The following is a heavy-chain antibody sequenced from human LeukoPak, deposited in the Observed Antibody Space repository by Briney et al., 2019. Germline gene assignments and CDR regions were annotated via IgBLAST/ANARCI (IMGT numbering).Heavy chain of an antibody. J-gene: IGHJ5*02. D-gene: IGHD5-24*01. V-gene: IGHV3-74*01. Sequence: GGSLRLSCAASGFTFSSYWMHWVRHAPGKGLVGVSRINSDGSSTSYADSVKGRFTISRDNAKNTLYLQMNSLRAEDTAVYYCARDWVATSIDPWGQGTLVTVSS. CDR2: INSDGSST. CDR3: ARDWVATSIDP. CDR1: GFTFSSYW.